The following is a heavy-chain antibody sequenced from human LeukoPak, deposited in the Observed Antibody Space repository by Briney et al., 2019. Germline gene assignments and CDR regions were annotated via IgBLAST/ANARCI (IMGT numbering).Heavy chain of an antibody. V-gene: IGHV4-30-2*01. D-gene: IGHD2-21*02. J-gene: IGHJ2*01. CDR1: GGSISSGGYS. CDR2: IYHSGST. CDR3: ARALAYCGGDCYPGYFDL. Sequence: PSETLSLTCAVSGGSISSGGYSWSWIRQPPGKGLEWIGYIYHSGSTYYNPSLKSRVTISVDRSKNQFSLKLSSVTAADTAVYYCARALAYCGGDCYPGYFDLWGRGTLVTVSS.